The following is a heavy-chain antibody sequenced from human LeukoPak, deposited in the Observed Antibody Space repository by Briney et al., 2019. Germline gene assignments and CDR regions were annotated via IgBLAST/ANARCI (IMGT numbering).Heavy chain of an antibody. V-gene: IGHV3-30*02. CDR1: GFTFSSCD. Sequence: GGSLRLSCAASGFTFSSCDMHWVRQAPGKGLEWVAFIRYDGSDKYYADSVKGRFTISRDNSKNTLYLQMNSLRAEDTAVYYCAKHLFTGSPPGYWGQGALVTVSS. J-gene: IGHJ4*02. CDR3: AKHLFTGSPPGY. CDR2: IRYDGSDK. D-gene: IGHD3-16*01.